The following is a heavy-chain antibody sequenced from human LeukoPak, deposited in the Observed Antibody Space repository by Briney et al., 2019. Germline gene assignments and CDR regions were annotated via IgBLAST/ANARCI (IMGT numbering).Heavy chain of an antibody. CDR2: INTYKGNT. Sequence: ASVKVSCKASGYTFTHYGVSWVRQAPGQGLEWMGWINTYKGNTNYAQKFKGRVSMTADTSTATASMELRSLRSDDTAVYYCARDQKVGAAAAYTGATTSYPPFDHWGRGTLVIVSS. J-gene: IGHJ4*02. CDR3: ARDQKVGAAAAYTGATTSYPPFDH. D-gene: IGHD1-26*01. V-gene: IGHV1-18*01. CDR1: GYTFTHYG.